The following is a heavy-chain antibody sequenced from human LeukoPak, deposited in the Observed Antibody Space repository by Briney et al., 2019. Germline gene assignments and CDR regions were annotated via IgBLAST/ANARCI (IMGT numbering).Heavy chain of an antibody. CDR1: EFTFSSYW. Sequence: GGSLRLSCAASEFTFSSYWMSWVRQAPGKGLEWVANINQDGSEKYYVDSVKGRFTISRDNAKNSLYLQMNSLRAEDTAVYYCARDRKYSSEHMDVWGKGTTVTVSS. CDR3: ARDRKYSSEHMDV. V-gene: IGHV3-7*01. J-gene: IGHJ6*03. CDR2: INQDGSEK. D-gene: IGHD6-25*01.